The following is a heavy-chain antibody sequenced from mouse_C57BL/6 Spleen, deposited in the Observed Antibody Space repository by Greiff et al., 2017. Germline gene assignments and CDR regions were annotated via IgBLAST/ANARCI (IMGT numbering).Heavy chain of an antibody. V-gene: IGHV1-82*01. Sequence: QVLLQQSGPELVKPGASVKISCKASGYAFSSSWMNWVKQRPGKGLEWIGRIYPGDGDTNYNGKFKGKATLTADKSSSTAYMQLSSLTSEDSAVYFCARSGTVSAPFAYWGQGTLVTVSA. CDR2: IYPGDGDT. D-gene: IGHD1-1*01. CDR3: ARSGTVSAPFAY. CDR1: GYAFSSSW. J-gene: IGHJ3*01.